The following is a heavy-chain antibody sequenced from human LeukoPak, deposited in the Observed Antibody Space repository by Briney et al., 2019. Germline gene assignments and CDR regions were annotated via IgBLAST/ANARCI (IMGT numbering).Heavy chain of an antibody. J-gene: IGHJ4*02. CDR1: GGSISSSSYY. D-gene: IGHD3-22*01. V-gene: IGHV4-39*01. CDR3: ASAGYYYDSSGYYYLDY. Sequence: SETLSLTCTVSGGSISSSSYYWGWIRQPPGKGLEWIGCIYYSGSTYYNPSLKSRVTISVDTSKNQFSLKLSSVTAADTAVYYCASAGYYYDSSGYYYLDYWGQGTLVTVSS. CDR2: IYYSGST.